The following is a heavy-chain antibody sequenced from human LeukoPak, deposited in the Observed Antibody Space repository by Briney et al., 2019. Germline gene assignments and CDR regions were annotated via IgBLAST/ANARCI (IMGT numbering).Heavy chain of an antibody. Sequence: GGSLRLSCAASGFTFDDYAMHWVRQAPGKGLEWVSGISWNSGSIGYADSVKGRFTISRDNAKNSLYLQVNSLRAEDTAVYYCARGGYSRGWYYFDYWGQGNPVTVSS. CDR3: ARGGYSRGWYYFDY. CDR1: GFTFDDYA. V-gene: IGHV3-9*01. D-gene: IGHD6-19*01. J-gene: IGHJ4*02. CDR2: ISWNSGSI.